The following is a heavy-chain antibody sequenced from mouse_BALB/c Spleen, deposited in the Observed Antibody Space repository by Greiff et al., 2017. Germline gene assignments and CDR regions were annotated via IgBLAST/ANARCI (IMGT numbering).Heavy chain of an antibody. CDR3: ARQGDCYAMDY. J-gene: IGHJ4*01. V-gene: IGHV5-6*01. CDR1: GYTFSSYG. Sequence: EVQLEESGGDLVKPGGSLKLSCAASGYTFSSYGMSCVRQNSDKRMEWVATISSGGSYTYYPDSVKGRFTISRDNAKNTLYLQMSSLTSEDTAMYYCARQGDCYAMDYWGQGTSVTVSS. CDR2: ISSGGSYT.